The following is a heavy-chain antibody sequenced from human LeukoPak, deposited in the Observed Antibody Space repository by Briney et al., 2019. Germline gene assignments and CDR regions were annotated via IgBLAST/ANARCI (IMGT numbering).Heavy chain of an antibody. Sequence: GGSLRLSCAASGFTFRSYEMNWVRQAPGKGLEGVSYITSSGDTIYYADSVKGRFTISRDNAKNSLYLQMNSLRAEDTAVYYCARANYYDISGYDYWGQGTLVTVSS. CDR1: GFTFRSYE. V-gene: IGHV3-48*03. D-gene: IGHD3-22*01. CDR2: ITSSGDTI. J-gene: IGHJ4*02. CDR3: ARANYYDISGYDY.